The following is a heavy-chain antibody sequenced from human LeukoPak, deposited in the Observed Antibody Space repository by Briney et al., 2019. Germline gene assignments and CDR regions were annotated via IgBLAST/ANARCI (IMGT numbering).Heavy chain of an antibody. J-gene: IGHJ5*02. Sequence: PGGSLRLSCAASGFTSSIYWMHWVRQAPGKGPVWVSRINSVGNITSYTDSVKGRFTITRDNAKNTLYLQMNNLRVDDTAVYYCARSPNCGGDCSWGQGTLVTVSS. CDR3: ARSPNCGGDCS. V-gene: IGHV3-74*01. CDR1: GFTSSIYW. CDR2: INSVGNIT. D-gene: IGHD2-21*02.